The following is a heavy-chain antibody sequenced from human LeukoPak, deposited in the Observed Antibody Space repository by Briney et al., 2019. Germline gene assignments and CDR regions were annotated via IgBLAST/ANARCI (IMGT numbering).Heavy chain of an antibody. CDR2: ISYDGSNT. CDR3: AKGRTYSGSSDGSEYFQR. V-gene: IGHV3-30*18. CDR1: GFTFSSYG. J-gene: IGHJ1*01. Sequence: GGSLRLSCAASGFTFSSYGMHWVRQAPGKGLEWVAVISYDGSNTYYADSVKGRFTISRDNSKNTLYMQMNSLRAEDTAAYYCAKGRTYSGSSDGSEYFQRWGQGTLVTVSS. D-gene: IGHD1-26*01.